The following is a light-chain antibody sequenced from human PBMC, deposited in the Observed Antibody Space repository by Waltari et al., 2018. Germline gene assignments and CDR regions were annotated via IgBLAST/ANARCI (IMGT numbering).Light chain of an antibody. V-gene: IGLV7-43*01. CDR3: LLYYTGSAHPWV. Sequence: QTVVTQEPSLTVSPGGTVTLTCASSTGAVTNGHYPNWFQQKPGQAPRVLIYGTSKKYSWTPARFSGSLLGGKAALTLSRVQPEDEADYYCLLYYTGSAHPWVFGGGTTLTVL. J-gene: IGLJ3*02. CDR1: TGAVTNGHY. CDR2: GTS.